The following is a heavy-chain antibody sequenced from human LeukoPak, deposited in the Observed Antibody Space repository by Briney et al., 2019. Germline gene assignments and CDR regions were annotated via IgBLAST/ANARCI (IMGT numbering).Heavy chain of an antibody. J-gene: IGHJ4*02. V-gene: IGHV3-7*01. D-gene: IGHD3-3*01. CDR2: VKKDGSEK. Sequence: PGGSLRLSCAASGLTFSNYWMTWVRQAPGKGLEWVGNVKKDGSEKYYVDSVKGRFTISRDNAKNSVYLQVNSLRVEDTAVYYCAREVPNSFWSGPGFDYWGQGTLVTVSS. CDR3: AREVPNSFWSGPGFDY. CDR1: GLTFSNYW.